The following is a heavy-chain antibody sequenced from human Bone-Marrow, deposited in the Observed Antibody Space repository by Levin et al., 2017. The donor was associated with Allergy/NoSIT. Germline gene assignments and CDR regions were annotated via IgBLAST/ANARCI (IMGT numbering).Heavy chain of an antibody. CDR2: IYYSGST. J-gene: IGHJ4*02. Sequence: GSLRLSCTVSGGSISSSSYYWGWIRQPPGKGLEWIGSIYYSGSTYYNPSLQRRVTISVDTSKNQFSLKLSSVTAADTAVYYCARHYDSSGYYPFWFDYWGQGTLVTVSS. CDR1: GGSISSSSYY. D-gene: IGHD3-22*01. V-gene: IGHV4-39*01. CDR3: ARHYDSSGYYPFWFDY.